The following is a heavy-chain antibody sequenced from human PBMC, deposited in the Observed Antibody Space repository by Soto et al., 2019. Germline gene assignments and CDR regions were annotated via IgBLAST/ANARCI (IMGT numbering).Heavy chain of an antibody. V-gene: IGHV3-23*01. J-gene: IGHJ6*02. Sequence: PGGSLRLSCAASGFTFSSYAMSWVRQAPGKGLEWVSAISGSGGSTYYADSVKGRFTISRDNAKNSLYLQMNSLKAEDTALYYCAKGTTSGFLEWLRGYYYYGMDVWGQGTTVTVSS. CDR1: GFTFSSYA. CDR3: AKGTTSGFLEWLRGYYYYGMDV. CDR2: ISGSGGST. D-gene: IGHD3-3*01.